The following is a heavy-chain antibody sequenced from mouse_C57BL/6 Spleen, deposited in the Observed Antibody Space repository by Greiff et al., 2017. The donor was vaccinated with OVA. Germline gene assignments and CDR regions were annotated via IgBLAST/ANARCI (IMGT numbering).Heavy chain of an antibody. Sequence: VQLQQSGPELVKPGASVKISCKASGYTFTDYYMNWVKQSHGKSLEWIGDINPNNGGTSYNQKFKGKATLTVDKSSSTAYMELRSLTSEDSAVYYCARYRYDVDYFDYWGQGTTLTVSS. V-gene: IGHV1-26*01. CDR3: ARYRYDVDYFDY. J-gene: IGHJ2*01. D-gene: IGHD1-2*01. CDR1: GYTFTDYY. CDR2: INPNNGGT.